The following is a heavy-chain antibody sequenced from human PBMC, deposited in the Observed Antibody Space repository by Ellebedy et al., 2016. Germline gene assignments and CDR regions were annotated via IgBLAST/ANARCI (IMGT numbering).Heavy chain of an antibody. CDR2: INPSDGRT. D-gene: IGHD6-6*01. V-gene: IGHV1-46*02. Sequence: ASVKVSCXASGYAFDSHYLYWVRQAPGQRLEWMGIINPSDGRTSYPEKFQGRVTMTRDTSTSTVYMDLRSLRSEDTAMYYCTRDAGTSSTAGDAFDIWGQGTMVTVSS. CDR1: GYAFDSHY. CDR3: TRDAGTSSTAGDAFDI. J-gene: IGHJ3*02.